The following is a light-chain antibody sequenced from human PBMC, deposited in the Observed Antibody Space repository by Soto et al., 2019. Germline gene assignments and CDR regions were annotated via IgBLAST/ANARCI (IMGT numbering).Light chain of an antibody. J-gene: IGKJ1*01. CDR2: DAT. CDR3: QQRSNWPVT. Sequence: EIVLTQSPATLSLSPGERATLSCRASQSVSRYFAWYQQKPGQAPRLLIYDATNRATGIPARFSGSGSGTDFTLIISCLEPEDFAVYYRQQRSNWPVTFGQGTRVEIK. V-gene: IGKV3-11*01. CDR1: QSVSRY.